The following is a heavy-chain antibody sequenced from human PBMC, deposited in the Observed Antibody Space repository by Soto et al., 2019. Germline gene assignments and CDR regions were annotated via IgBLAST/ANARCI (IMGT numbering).Heavy chain of an antibody. J-gene: IGHJ4*02. CDR3: AHRAKTAVTPAFDY. D-gene: IGHD4-17*01. Sequence: XGPTPGNPTQTLTLTCTFSGFSLNTRGVSVGWIRQPPGKALEWLALIYWNDSKRVSPSLKSRLTVTKDTSKNQVVLTMTNMAPVDTATYYCAHRAKTAVTPAFDYWGQGTLVTVSS. CDR1: GFSLNTRGVS. V-gene: IGHV2-5*01. CDR2: IYWNDSK.